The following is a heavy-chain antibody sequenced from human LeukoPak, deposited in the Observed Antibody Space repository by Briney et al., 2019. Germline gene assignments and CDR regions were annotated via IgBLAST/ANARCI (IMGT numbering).Heavy chain of an antibody. CDR2: IHYSGTT. CDR3: ARMGGYSGYATH. Sequence: SETLSLTCTVSGGSISTYYWSWIRQPPGKGLEWIGYIHYSGTTNYNPSFKNRVTISLDTPKNQFSLNLGSVTAADTAVYFCARMGGYSGYATHWGQGTLVTVSS. D-gene: IGHD5-12*01. J-gene: IGHJ4*02. V-gene: IGHV4-59*08. CDR1: GGSISTYY.